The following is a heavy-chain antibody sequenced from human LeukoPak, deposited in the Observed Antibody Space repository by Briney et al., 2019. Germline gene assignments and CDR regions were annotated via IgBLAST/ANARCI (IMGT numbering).Heavy chain of an antibody. CDR1: GFTFSSHA. D-gene: IGHD2-2*01. CDR3: AKTPAATREGFDY. V-gene: IGHV3-23*01. Sequence: GGSLRLSCAASGFTFSSHAMSWVRQAPGRGLEWVSVVSGSADSTYYADSVRGRLTISRDNSKNTLYLQMNSLRAEDTAVYYCAKTPAATREGFDYWGQGTLVTVSS. CDR2: VSGSADST. J-gene: IGHJ4*02.